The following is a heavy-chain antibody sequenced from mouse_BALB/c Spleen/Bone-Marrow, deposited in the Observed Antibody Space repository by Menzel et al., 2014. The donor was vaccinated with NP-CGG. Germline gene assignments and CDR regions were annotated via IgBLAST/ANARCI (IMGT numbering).Heavy chain of an antibody. CDR3: ARTIATLYYAMDY. CDR2: INPSNGRP. CDR1: GFTFTSYW. J-gene: IGHJ4*01. V-gene: IGHV1S81*02. Sequence: QVQLQQSGAELVKPGASVKLSCKASGFTFTSYWMHWVKQRPGQGLEWMGEINPSNGRPNYNGKFKYKATLTVDKSSSTAYMRLSSLRSEDSAVYYCARTIATLYYAMDYWGQGTSVTVSS.